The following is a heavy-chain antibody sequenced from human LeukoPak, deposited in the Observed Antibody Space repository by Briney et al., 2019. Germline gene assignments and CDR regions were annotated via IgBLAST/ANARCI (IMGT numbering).Heavy chain of an antibody. V-gene: IGHV4-38-2*02. J-gene: IGHJ3*02. CDR1: GYSISNGYY. CDR2: IYYSGST. CDR3: ARDVYYDILTGLNDAFDI. Sequence: SETLSLTCTVSGYSISNGYYWGWIRQPPGKGLEWIGSIYYSGSTYYNPSLKSRVTISVDTSKNQFSLKLSSVTAADTAVYYCARDVYYDILTGLNDAFDIWGQGTMVTVSS. D-gene: IGHD3-9*01.